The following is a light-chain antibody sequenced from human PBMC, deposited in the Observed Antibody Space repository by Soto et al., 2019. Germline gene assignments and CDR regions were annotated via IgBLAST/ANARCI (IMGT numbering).Light chain of an antibody. CDR3: QKSTRTPRGLT. V-gene: IGKV1-39*01. CDR2: AAS. J-gene: IGKJ3*01. Sequence: DIQMTQSPSSLSASVGDRVTITCRASQSISSYLNWYQQKPGKAPKLLIYAASSLQSGVPSRFSGSGSGTDLTLTITSLQPEVFQTYSFQKSTRTPRGLTFAPGPKWISN. CDR1: QSISSY.